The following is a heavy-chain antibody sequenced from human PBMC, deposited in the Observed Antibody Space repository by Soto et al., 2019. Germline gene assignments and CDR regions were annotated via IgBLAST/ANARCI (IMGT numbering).Heavy chain of an antibody. J-gene: IGHJ4*02. CDR2: IYYSGTT. D-gene: IGHD2-8*01. V-gene: IGHV4-59*08. Sequence: WTRIRQAPGKGLEWIGNIYYSGTTNYNPSLKSRVTISIDTSKKQFSLKLSSVTAADTAVYYCARHRGMGLFDYWGQGTLVTVSS. CDR3: ARHRGMGLFDY.